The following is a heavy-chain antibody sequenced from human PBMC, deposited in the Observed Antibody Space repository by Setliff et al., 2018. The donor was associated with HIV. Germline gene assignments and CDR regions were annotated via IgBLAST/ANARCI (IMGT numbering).Heavy chain of an antibody. CDR1: GGSFSGYY. Sequence: SETLSLTCAVYGGSFSGYYWSWIRQPPGKGLEWIGEVNHSGSANYTPSLKSRVTISVDTSKNQFSLRLSSVTAADTAVYYCAGRPSFAWLFTGDYWGQGTLVTVSS. J-gene: IGHJ4*02. CDR2: VNHSGSA. V-gene: IGHV4-34*01. D-gene: IGHD3-9*01. CDR3: AGRPSFAWLFTGDY.